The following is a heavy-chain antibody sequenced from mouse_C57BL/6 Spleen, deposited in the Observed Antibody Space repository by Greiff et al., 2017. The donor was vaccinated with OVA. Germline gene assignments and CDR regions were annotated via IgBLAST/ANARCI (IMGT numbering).Heavy chain of an antibody. V-gene: IGHV1-9*01. CDR3: ARRGYDGYLFDY. CDR1: GYTFTGYW. J-gene: IGHJ2*01. D-gene: IGHD2-3*01. CDR2: ILPGSGST. Sequence: VQLQQSGAELMKPGASVKLSCKATGYTFTGYWIEWVKQRPGHGLEWIGEILPGSGSTNYNEKFKGKATFTADTSSNTAYMQLSSLTTEDSDSYYCARRGYDGYLFDYWGQGTTLTVSS.